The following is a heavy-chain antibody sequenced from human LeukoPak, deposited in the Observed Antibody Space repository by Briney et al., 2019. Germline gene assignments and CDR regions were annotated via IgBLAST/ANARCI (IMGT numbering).Heavy chain of an antibody. CDR1: GYSISSNYF. CDR2: ISHSGTT. Sequence: SETLSLTCVVYGYSISSNYFWGWIRPPPGKGLEWIGTISHSGTTFYKPSLKSRVTISLDTSKNQFSLRLTSVTAADTAVYYCVRDVGQLRSDYWGQGTLVTVSS. CDR3: VRDVGQLRSDY. V-gene: IGHV4-38-2*02. J-gene: IGHJ4*02. D-gene: IGHD1-1*01.